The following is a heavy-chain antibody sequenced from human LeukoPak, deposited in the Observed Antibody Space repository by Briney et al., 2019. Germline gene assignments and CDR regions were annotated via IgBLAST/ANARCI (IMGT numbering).Heavy chain of an antibody. J-gene: IGHJ4*02. CDR1: RFTFSNYG. D-gene: IGHD4-17*01. V-gene: IGHV3-30*02. Sequence: PGGSLRLSCAASRFTFSNYGMHWVRQAPGKGLEWVAFIRYDGSNEYYADSVKGRFTISRDNSKNTLYLQMNSLRAEDTAVYYCARGLHPRSMTTPFDYWGQGTLVTVSS. CDR2: IRYDGSNE. CDR3: ARGLHPRSMTTPFDY.